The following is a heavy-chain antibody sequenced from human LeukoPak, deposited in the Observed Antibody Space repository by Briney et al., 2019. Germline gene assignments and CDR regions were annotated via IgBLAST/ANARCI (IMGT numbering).Heavy chain of an antibody. CDR1: GGSFSGYY. Sequence: SETLSLTCAVYGGSFSGYYWSWIRQPPGKGLEWIGEINHSGSTNYNPSLKSRVTISVDTSKNQFSLKLSSVTAADTAVYYCARGRTGGYYSGSGSYYRYWGKETLVTVSS. J-gene: IGHJ4*02. V-gene: IGHV4-34*01. D-gene: IGHD3-10*01. CDR2: INHSGST. CDR3: ARGRTGGYYSGSGSYYRY.